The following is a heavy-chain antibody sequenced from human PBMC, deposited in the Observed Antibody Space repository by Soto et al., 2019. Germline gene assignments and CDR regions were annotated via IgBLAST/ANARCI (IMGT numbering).Heavy chain of an antibody. V-gene: IGHV4-59*01. CDR3: AGVASTVTLEGAFDY. CDR1: GGSISSYF. J-gene: IGHJ4*02. D-gene: IGHD4-17*01. CDR2: IYYSGST. Sequence: SETLYLTCTVSGGSISSYFWSWIRQPPGKGLEWIGHIYYSGSTNNNPSLKSRATISVDTSKNQFSLKLSTVTAADTAVYYCAGVASTVTLEGAFDYWGQGTLVTVSS.